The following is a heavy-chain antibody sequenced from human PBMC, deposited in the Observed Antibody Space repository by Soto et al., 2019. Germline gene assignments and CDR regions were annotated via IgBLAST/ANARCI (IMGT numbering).Heavy chain of an antibody. CDR1: GFTVSSNY. J-gene: IGHJ5*02. Sequence: GGSLRLSCAASGFTVSSNYMSWVRQAPGKGLEWVSVIYSGGSTYYADSVKGRFTVSRDNSKNTLYLQMNSLRAEDTAVYYCARMGDSSGYSGWFDPWGQGTLVTVSS. CDR2: IYSGGST. D-gene: IGHD3-22*01. V-gene: IGHV3-66*01. CDR3: ARMGDSSGYSGWFDP.